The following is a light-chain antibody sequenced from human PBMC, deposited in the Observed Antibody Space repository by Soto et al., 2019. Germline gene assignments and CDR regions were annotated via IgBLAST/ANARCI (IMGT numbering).Light chain of an antibody. V-gene: IGLV3-25*03. CDR1: ALSKQY. CDR3: QSADNSGSNYV. J-gene: IGLJ1*01. Sequence: SYELTQPPSVSVSPGQTARITCFGDALSKQYVSWYQQRPGQAPVLVIYKDTERPSGIPERFSGSTSGTTVTLTIGGVQGEDEADYFCQSADNSGSNYVFGTGTKLTVL. CDR2: KDT.